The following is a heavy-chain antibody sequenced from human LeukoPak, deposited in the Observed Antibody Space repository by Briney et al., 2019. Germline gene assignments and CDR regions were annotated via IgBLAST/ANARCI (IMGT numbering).Heavy chain of an antibody. CDR1: GGSISSSSYY. J-gene: IGHJ4*02. Sequence: SEALSLTCTVSGGSISSSSYYWGWIRQPPGKGLEWIGSIYYSGSTYYNPSLKSRVTISVDTSKNQFSLKLSSVTAADTAVYYCASGYSYGADYWGQGTLVTVSS. V-gene: IGHV4-39*01. CDR2: IYYSGST. D-gene: IGHD5-18*01. CDR3: ASGYSYGADY.